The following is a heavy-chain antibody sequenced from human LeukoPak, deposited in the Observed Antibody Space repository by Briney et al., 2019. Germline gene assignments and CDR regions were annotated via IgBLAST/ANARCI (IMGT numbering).Heavy chain of an antibody. D-gene: IGHD6-6*01. J-gene: IGHJ4*02. CDR3: ARHHGYSSSSHYFDY. Sequence: SETLSLTCAVSGYSISSGYYWGWILQPPGKGLEWIGSIYHSESTYYNPSLKSRVTISLDTSKNQFSLKLSSVTAADTAVYYCARHHGYSSSSHYFDYWGQGTLVTVSS. V-gene: IGHV4-38-2*01. CDR1: GYSISSGYY. CDR2: IYHSEST.